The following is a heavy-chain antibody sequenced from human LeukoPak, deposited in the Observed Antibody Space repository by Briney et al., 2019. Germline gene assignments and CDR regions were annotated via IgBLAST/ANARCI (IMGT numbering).Heavy chain of an antibody. CDR1: GYTFTSHD. Sequence: ASVRVSCKASGYTFTSHDINWVRQATGQGLEWMGWMNPNSGNTGYAQKFQGRVTMTRNTSISTAYMELSSLGSEDTAVYYCARGGIGREYCSSTTCYDNSFGDWGQGTLVTVSS. CDR3: ARGGIGREYCSSTTCYDNSFGD. J-gene: IGHJ4*02. CDR2: MNPNSGNT. V-gene: IGHV1-8*01. D-gene: IGHD2-2*01.